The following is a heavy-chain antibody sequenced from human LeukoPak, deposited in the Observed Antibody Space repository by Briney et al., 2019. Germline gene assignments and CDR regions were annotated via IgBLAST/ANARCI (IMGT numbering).Heavy chain of an antibody. V-gene: IGHV3-21*04. D-gene: IGHD6-19*01. CDR1: GLTFSSYS. CDR2: ISSSSSYI. J-gene: IGHJ4*02. CDR3: AKGQWLVY. Sequence: PGGSLRLSCAASGLTFSSYSMNWVRQAPGKGLEWVSSISSSSSYIYYADSVKGRFTISRDNSKNTLYLQMNSLRAEDTAVYYCAKGQWLVYWGQGTLVTVSS.